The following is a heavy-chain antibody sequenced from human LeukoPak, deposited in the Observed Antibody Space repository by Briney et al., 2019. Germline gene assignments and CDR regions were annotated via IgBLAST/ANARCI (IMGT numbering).Heavy chain of an antibody. J-gene: IGHJ6*02. CDR3: ARALPRSQQLVRSGNYYYGMDV. V-gene: IGHV1-2*02. CDR1: GYTFTGYY. CDR2: INPNSGGT. Sequence: ASVKVSCKASGYTFTGYYMHWVRQAPGQGLEWMGWINPNSGGTNYAQKFQGRVTMTRDKSTSTAYMELSSLRSEDTAVYYCARALPRSQQLVRSGNYYYGMDVWGQGTTVTVSS. D-gene: IGHD6-13*01.